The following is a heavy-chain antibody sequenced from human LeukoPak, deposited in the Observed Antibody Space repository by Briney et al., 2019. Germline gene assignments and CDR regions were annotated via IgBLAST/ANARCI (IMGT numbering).Heavy chain of an antibody. Sequence: GESLKISCKGSGYSFTSYWIGWVRQMPGKGLEWMGIIYPGDSDTRYSPSFQGQVTISADKSISTAYLQWSSLKASDTAMYYCARLKVYDYVWGSYPHDAFNIWGQGTMVTVSS. J-gene: IGHJ3*02. D-gene: IGHD3-16*02. V-gene: IGHV5-51*01. CDR3: ARLKVYDYVWGSYPHDAFNI. CDR1: GYSFTSYW. CDR2: IYPGDSDT.